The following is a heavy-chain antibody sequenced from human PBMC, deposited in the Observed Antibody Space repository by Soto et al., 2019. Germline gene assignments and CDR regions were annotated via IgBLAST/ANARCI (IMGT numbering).Heavy chain of an antibody. CDR1: GFTFSSYA. CDR3: ARNTSSSSLKYYFDY. CDR2: ISGSAGST. V-gene: IGHV3-23*01. D-gene: IGHD2-2*01. J-gene: IGHJ4*02. Sequence: PVGSLRLSCAASGFTFSSYAMSWVRQAPGKGLEWVSAISGSAGSTNYADSVKGRFTISRDNSKNTLYLQMNSLRAEDTAVYYCARNTSSSSLKYYFDYWGQGTLVTVS.